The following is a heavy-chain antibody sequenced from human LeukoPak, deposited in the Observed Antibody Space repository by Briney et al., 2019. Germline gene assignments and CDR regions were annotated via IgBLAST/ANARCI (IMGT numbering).Heavy chain of an antibody. J-gene: IGHJ4*02. CDR3: ARDDYLGY. V-gene: IGHV3-7*04. CDR2: ISQDGSEK. D-gene: IGHD3-16*01. CDR1: GXTFRGYW. Sequence: GESLRLSCAASGXTFRGYWMAWVRQAPGRGLGWVAHISQDGSEKNYVDPVKGRFTISRDNAKNSVYLQMNSLRDEDTAIYYCARDDYLGYWGQGTLVTVSS.